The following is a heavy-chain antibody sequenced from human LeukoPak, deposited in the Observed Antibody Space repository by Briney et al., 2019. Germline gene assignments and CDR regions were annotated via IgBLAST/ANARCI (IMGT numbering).Heavy chain of an antibody. J-gene: IGHJ4*02. V-gene: IGHV3-23*01. D-gene: IGHD3-10*01. CDR1: GFTFSSYA. Sequence: PGGSLRLSCAASGFTFSSYAMSWVRQAPGKGLEWVSAISGSGGSTYYADSVKGRFTISRDNSKNTLYLQMNSLRAEDTAVYYCAKVLLWFGGSEYYFGYWGQGTLVTVSS. CDR3: AKVLLWFGGSEYYFGY. CDR2: ISGSGGST.